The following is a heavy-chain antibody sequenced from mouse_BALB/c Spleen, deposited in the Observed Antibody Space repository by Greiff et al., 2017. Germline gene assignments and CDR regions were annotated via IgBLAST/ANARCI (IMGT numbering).Heavy chain of an antibody. Sequence: VQLQQPGAELVKPGAPVKLSCKASGYTFTSYWMNWVKQRPGRGLEWIGRIDPSDSETHYNQKFKDKATLTVDKSSSTAYIQLSSLTSEDSAVYYCARRSSSNAMDDWGQGTSVTVSA. CDR2: IDPSDSET. V-gene: IGHV1-69*02. CDR3: ARRSSSNAMDD. D-gene: IGHD1-1*01. CDR1: GYTFTSYW. J-gene: IGHJ4*01.